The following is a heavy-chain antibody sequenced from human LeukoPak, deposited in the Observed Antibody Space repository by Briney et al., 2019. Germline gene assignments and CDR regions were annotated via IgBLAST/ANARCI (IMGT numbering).Heavy chain of an antibody. J-gene: IGHJ3*02. V-gene: IGHV1-2*04. CDR3: AREGYGDADAFDI. Sequence: GASVKVSCKASGYSFTAYLLHWFRQAPGQGLEWMGWINPNGGGTMYSLKFPGWVTMTRDTSISTVYLELSRLTSDDTAVYYCAREGYGDADAFDIWGQGTMVTVSS. CDR1: GYSFTAYL. CDR2: INPNGGGT. D-gene: IGHD4-17*01.